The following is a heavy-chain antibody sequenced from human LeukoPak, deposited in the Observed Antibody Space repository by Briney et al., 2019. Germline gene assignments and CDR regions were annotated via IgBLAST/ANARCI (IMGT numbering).Heavy chain of an antibody. D-gene: IGHD2-15*01. CDR3: ARGAVVVAAMDYYYYMDV. V-gene: IGHV1-2*02. CDR1: GYTFTGYY. J-gene: IGHJ6*03. Sequence: GASVKVSCKASGYTFTGYYMHWVRQAPAQGLEWMGWINPNSGGTNYAQKFQGRVTMTRDTSISTAYMELSRLRSDDTAVYYCARGAVVVAAMDYYYYMDVWGKGTTVTVSS. CDR2: INPNSGGT.